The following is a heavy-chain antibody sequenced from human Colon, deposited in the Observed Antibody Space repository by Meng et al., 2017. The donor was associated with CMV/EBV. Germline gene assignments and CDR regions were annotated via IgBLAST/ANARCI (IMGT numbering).Heavy chain of an antibody. CDR2: ILNDGSGT. CDR3: ARGAGGFDY. V-gene: IGHV3-74*01. J-gene: IGHJ4*02. CDR1: GFTFRNYW. D-gene: IGHD3-10*01. Sequence: GESLKISCVASGFTFRNYWMHWVRQNPGKGLVWVSHILNDGSGTGCADSVKGRFTISRDNAKNTLYLQMDSLRVEDTAVYYCARGAGGFDYWGQGTRVTVSS.